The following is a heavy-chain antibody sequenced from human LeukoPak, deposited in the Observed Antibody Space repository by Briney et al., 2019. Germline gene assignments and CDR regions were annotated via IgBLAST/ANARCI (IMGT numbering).Heavy chain of an antibody. D-gene: IGHD3-3*01. CDR3: ARVGKRSGSFDY. CDR2: IYYSGST. V-gene: IGHV4-39*07. CDR1: GGSISSSSYY. J-gene: IGHJ4*02. Sequence: SETLSLTCTVSGGSISSSSYYWGWIRQPPGTGLEWIGSIYYSGSTYYNPSLKSRVTISVDTSKNQFSLKLSSVTAADTAVYYCARVGKRSGSFDYWGQGTLVTVSS.